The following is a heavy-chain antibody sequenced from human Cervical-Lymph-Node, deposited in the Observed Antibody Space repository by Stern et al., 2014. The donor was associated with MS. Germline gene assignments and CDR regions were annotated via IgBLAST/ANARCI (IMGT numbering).Heavy chain of an antibody. Sequence: QIPLKESGPALVRPTQTLTLTCTFSGFSLNTGGMYVSWIRQPPGKALEWLARIDWNDGKNYSTSLRTRLTISKDTSKNQVVLTMTNMDPVDTATYFCTRVTPNVVFDYWGQGILVTVSS. CDR3: TRVTPNVVFDY. CDR1: GFSLNTGGMY. J-gene: IGHJ4*02. D-gene: IGHD2-15*01. V-gene: IGHV2-70*15. CDR2: IDWNDGK.